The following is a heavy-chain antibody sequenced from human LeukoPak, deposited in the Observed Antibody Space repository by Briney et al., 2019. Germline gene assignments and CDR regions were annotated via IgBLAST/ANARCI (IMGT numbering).Heavy chain of an antibody. CDR3: ASSYGSGTFSSFDY. CDR2: IYSGGST. V-gene: IGHV3-66*01. D-gene: IGHD3-10*01. CDR1: GFTVSSNY. J-gene: IGHJ4*02. Sequence: PGGSLRLSCAASGFTVSSNYMSWVRQAPGKGLEWVSVIYSGGSTYYADSVKGRFTISRDNSKNTLYLQMNSLRAEDTAVYYCASSYGSGTFSSFDYWGQGTLVTVSS.